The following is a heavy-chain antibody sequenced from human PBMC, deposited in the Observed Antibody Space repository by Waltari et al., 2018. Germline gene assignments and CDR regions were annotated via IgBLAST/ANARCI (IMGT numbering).Heavy chain of an antibody. CDR1: GGSISSSSYY. Sequence: QLQLQESGPGLVKPSETLSLTCTVSGGSISSSSYYWGWIRQPPGKGLEWIGSIYYSGSTYYTPSLKSRVTISVDTSKNQFSLKLSSVTAADTAVYYCAVLDIVVVVAATTQYFQHWGQGTLVTVSS. CDR3: AVLDIVVVVAATTQYFQH. CDR2: IYYSGST. J-gene: IGHJ1*01. D-gene: IGHD2-15*01. V-gene: IGHV4-39*01.